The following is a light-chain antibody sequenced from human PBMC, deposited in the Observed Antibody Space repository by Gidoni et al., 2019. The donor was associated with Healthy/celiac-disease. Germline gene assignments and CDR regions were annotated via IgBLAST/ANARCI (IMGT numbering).Light chain of an antibody. V-gene: IGLV5-45*02. CDR3: MIWHSSAVV. Sequence: AVLTQPSSLSASPGASASLTCTLRSGINVGPYRIFWYQQKPGSPPQYLLRYKSDSDKQQGSGVPSRFSGSKDASANAGILLISGLQSEDGADYYCMIWHSSAVVFGGGTKLTVL. CDR1: SGINVGPYR. J-gene: IGLJ2*01. CDR2: YKSDSDK.